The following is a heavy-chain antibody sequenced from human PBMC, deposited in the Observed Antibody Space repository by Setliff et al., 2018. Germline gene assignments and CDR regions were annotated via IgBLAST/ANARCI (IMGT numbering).Heavy chain of an antibody. J-gene: IGHJ4*02. V-gene: IGHV1-69*13. D-gene: IGHD1-26*01. CDR3: ARAGDAASGRKGVFEY. CDR2: IIPIFGTA. Sequence: ASVKVSCKASGGTFSISSISWVRQAPGQGLEWMGNIIPIFGTANYPQNFQGRVTITADASSTTAYMELRSLRSGDTAVYYCARAGDAASGRKGVFEYWGQGTAVTVSS. CDR1: GGTFSISS.